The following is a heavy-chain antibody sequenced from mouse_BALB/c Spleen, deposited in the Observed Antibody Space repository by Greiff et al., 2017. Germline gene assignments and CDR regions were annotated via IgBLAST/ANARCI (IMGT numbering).Heavy chain of an antibody. J-gene: IGHJ3*01. CDR1: GFTFSSYA. V-gene: IGHV5-9-4*01. Sequence: EVQVVESGGGLVKPGGSLKLSCAASGFTFSSYAMSWVRQSPEKRLEWVAEISSGGSYTYYPDTVTGRFTISRDNAKNTLYLEMSSLRSEDTAMYYCARAKDSSGSWFAYWGQGTLVTVSA. CDR2: ISSGGSYT. CDR3: ARAKDSSGSWFAY. D-gene: IGHD3-2*01.